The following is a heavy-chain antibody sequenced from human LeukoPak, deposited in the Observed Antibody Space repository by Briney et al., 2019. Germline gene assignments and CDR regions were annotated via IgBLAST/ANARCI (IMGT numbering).Heavy chain of an antibody. V-gene: IGHV3-30*18. D-gene: IGHD3-10*01. CDR1: GFTFSSYG. CDR2: ISYDGSNK. J-gene: IGHJ4*02. CDR3: AKDPTIYGSGSPWYVDY. Sequence: GGSLRLSCAASGFTFSSYGMHWVRQAPGKGLEWVAVISYDGSNKYYADSVKGRFTISRDNSKNTLYLQMNSLRAEDTAVYYCAKDPTIYGSGSPWYVDYWGQGTLVTVSS.